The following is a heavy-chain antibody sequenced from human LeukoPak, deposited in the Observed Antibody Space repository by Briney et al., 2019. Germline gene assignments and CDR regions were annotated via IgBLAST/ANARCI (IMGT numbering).Heavy chain of an antibody. D-gene: IGHD1-26*01. J-gene: IGHJ4*02. CDR3: ARVTYGSFGRLSGSYTSFGY. CDR1: GGTFSSYA. Sequence: ASVKVSCKASGGTFSSYAISWVRQAIGQGLEWMGWMNPNSGNTGYAQKFQGRVTITRNTSISTAYMELSSLRSEDTAVYYCARVTYGSFGRLSGSYTSFGYWGQGTLVTVSS. CDR2: MNPNSGNT. V-gene: IGHV1-8*03.